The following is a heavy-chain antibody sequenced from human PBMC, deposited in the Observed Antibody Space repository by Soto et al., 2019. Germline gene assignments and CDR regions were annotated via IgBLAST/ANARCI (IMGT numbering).Heavy chain of an antibody. D-gene: IGHD4-17*01. J-gene: IGHJ4*02. V-gene: IGHV4-59*01. CDR2: IYYSGST. CDR3: ARDAGRSYGDYGGYLGY. Sequence: QVQLQESGPGLEKPSETLSLTSTVSGGSISSYYWSWVRQPPGKELEWIGYIYYSGSTNYNPSLKSRVTISVDTSKNQFSLKLSSVTAADTAVYYCARDAGRSYGDYGGYLGYWGQGTLVTVSS. CDR1: GGSISSYY.